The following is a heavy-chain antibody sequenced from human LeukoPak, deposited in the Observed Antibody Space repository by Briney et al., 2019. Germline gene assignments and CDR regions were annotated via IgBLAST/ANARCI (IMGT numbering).Heavy chain of an antibody. CDR3: ARFKSGGFSYFDS. D-gene: IGHD3-3*01. V-gene: IGHV4-61*01. J-gene: IGHJ4*02. CDR2: LFSTGSA. CDR1: GASLTRPTYY. Sequence: SETLSLTCSVSGASLTRPTYYQWSWIRQPPGKGLELIGSLFSTGSATLNPSLKSRVTMSLDTSKSQFSLKLSSVTAEDSAVYYCARFKSGGFSYFDSWGQGALVAVSS.